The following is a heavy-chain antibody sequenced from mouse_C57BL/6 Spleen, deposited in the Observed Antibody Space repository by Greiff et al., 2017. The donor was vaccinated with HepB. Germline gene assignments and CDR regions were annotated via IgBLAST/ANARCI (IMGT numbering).Heavy chain of an antibody. CDR1: GYAFSNYW. D-gene: IGHD2-4*01. CDR3: ARGYDYVFDY. CDR2: IYPEDGDT. V-gene: IGHV1-80*01. J-gene: IGHJ2*01. Sequence: VQLKDSGAELVKPGASVKISCKASGYAFSNYWMNWVKQRPGKGLEWIGQIYPEDGDTNYNGKFKGKATLTADKSSSTAYMQLSSLTSEDSAVYFCARGYDYVFDYWGKGTTLTVSS.